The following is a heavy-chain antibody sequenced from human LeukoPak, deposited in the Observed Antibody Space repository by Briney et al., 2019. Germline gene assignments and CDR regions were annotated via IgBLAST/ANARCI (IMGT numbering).Heavy chain of an antibody. CDR2: ISSSSTI. CDR3: ARGQWLVDY. CDR1: GFTFSSYS. J-gene: IGHJ4*02. D-gene: IGHD6-19*01. V-gene: IGHV3-48*01. Sequence: GGSLRLSCAASGFTFSSYSMNWVRQAPGKGLEWVSYISSSSTIYYADSVKGRFTISRDNAKNSLYLQMNSLRAEDTAVYYCARGQWLVDYWGQGTLVTVSS.